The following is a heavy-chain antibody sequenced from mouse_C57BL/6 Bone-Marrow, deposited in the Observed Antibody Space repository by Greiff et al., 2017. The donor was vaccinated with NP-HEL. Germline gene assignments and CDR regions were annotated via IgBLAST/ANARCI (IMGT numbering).Heavy chain of an antibody. V-gene: IGHV2-5*01. CDR2: IWRGGST. Sequence: VQLMESGPGLVQPSQSLSITCTVSGFSLTSYGVHWVRQSPGKGLEWLGVIWRGGSTDYNAAFMSRLSITKDNSKSQVFFKMNSLQADDTAIYYCAKAYYSNPYYFDYWGQGTTLTVSS. D-gene: IGHD2-5*01. CDR1: GFSLTSYG. CDR3: AKAYYSNPYYFDY. J-gene: IGHJ2*01.